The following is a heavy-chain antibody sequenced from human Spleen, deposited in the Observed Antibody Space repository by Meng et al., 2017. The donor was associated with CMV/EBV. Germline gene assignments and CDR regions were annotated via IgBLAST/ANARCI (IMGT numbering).Heavy chain of an antibody. Sequence: GESLKISCAASGFTFSNYMSWVRQAPGKGLEWVSSISSSSSYIYYADSVKGRFTISRDNAKNSLYLQMNSLRAEDTAVYYCAREVGATDYFDYWGQGTLVTVSS. CDR2: ISSSSSYI. J-gene: IGHJ4*02. CDR1: GFTFSNY. CDR3: AREVGATDYFDY. V-gene: IGHV3-21*01. D-gene: IGHD1-26*01.